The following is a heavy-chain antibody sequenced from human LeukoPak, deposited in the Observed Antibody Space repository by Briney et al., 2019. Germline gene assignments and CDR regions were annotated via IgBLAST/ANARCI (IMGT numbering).Heavy chain of an antibody. CDR3: AKQHYDFWSGPKNYYYYYYMDV. D-gene: IGHD3-3*01. Sequence: GGSLRLSFAASGFTFNNYAMSWVRQAPGKGLEWVSAISGSGGSTYYADSVKGRFTISRDNSKNTLYLQMNSLRAEDTAVYYCAKQHYDFWSGPKNYYYYYYMDVWGKGTTVTVS. V-gene: IGHV3-23*01. CDR2: ISGSGGST. CDR1: GFTFNNYA. J-gene: IGHJ6*03.